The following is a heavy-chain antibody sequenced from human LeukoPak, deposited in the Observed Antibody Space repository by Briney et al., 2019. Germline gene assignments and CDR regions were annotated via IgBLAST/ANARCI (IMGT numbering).Heavy chain of an antibody. D-gene: IGHD5-24*01. J-gene: IGHJ4*02. V-gene: IGHV4-34*01. CDR3: ARVEIAVSLRFDY. Sequence: PSETLSLTCAVYGGSFSGYYWSWIRQPPGKGLEWIGEINNSGSTNYNPSLKSRVTISVDTSKNQFSLKLSSVTAADTAVYYCARVEIAVSLRFDYWGQGTLVTVSS. CDR2: INNSGST. CDR1: GGSFSGYY.